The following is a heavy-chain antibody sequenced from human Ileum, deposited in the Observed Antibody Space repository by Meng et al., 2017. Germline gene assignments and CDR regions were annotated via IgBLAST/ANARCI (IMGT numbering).Heavy chain of an antibody. J-gene: IGHJ4*02. V-gene: IGHV4-4*02. Sequence: VQPEEAGQRLVEPSGTLSLTCVVFGDSSSSRNWWNWVRQPPGKELEWIGEFYHTGSTNYNPSLKSRVTISADKSKNQFSLNLSSVTAADTAVYYCATNKNNKIDYWGQGTLVTVSS. CDR2: FYHTGST. D-gene: IGHD2/OR15-2a*01. CDR3: ATNKNNKIDY. CDR1: GDSSSSRNW.